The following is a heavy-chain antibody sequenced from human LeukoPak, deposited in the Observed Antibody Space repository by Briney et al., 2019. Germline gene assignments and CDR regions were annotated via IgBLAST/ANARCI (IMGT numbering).Heavy chain of an antibody. CDR2: INAGNGDT. V-gene: IGHV1-3*01. CDR3: ARTHIVVVPAPDYGMDV. CDR1: GYTFTNYA. J-gene: IGHJ6*02. Sequence: ASVKVSCKASGYTFTNYAMHWVRQAPGQRLEWMGWINAGNGDTKYSQKFQGRVTITRDTSASTAYMELSSLRSEDTALYYCARTHIVVVPAPDYGMDVWGQGTTVTVSS. D-gene: IGHD2-2*01.